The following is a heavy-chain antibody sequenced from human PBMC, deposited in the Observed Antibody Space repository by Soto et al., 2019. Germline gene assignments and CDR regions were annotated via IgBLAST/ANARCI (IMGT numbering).Heavy chain of an antibody. D-gene: IGHD6-19*01. Sequence: SGFSLSDYSMNWIRQAPGKGLEWVASISSSSSFIHYAESMKGRFTISRDDSKSIAYLQMNSLKTEDTAVYYCTRASRLRSKKRLDYWGQGTLVTVSS. V-gene: IGHV3-21*03. CDR2: ISSSSSFI. CDR1: GFSLSDYS. J-gene: IGHJ4*02. CDR3: TRASRLRSKKRLDY.